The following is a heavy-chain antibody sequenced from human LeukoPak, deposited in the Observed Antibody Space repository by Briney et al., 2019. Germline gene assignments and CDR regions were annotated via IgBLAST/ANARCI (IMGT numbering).Heavy chain of an antibody. V-gene: IGHV3-11*04. Sequence: GGSLRLSXAASGFTFSDYYMSWIRQAPGKGLEWVSYISSSGSTIYYADSVKGRFTISRDNAKNSLYLQMNSLRAEDTAVYYSASLVVPAVRGRWFDPWGQGTLVTVSS. CDR2: ISSSGSTI. D-gene: IGHD2-2*01. J-gene: IGHJ5*02. CDR3: ASLVVPAVRGRWFDP. CDR1: GFTFSDYY.